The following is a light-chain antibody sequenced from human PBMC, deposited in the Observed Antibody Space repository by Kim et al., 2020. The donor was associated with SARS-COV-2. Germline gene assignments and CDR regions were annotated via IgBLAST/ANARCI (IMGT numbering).Light chain of an antibody. CDR1: SADVGRYSY. V-gene: IGLV2-8*01. CDR2: EVN. Sequence: GQSLAISCTVTSADVGRYSYVFWYQQYPKKAPKLLVYEVNKRPSGGPDRFSGSKSGNTASLTISGLQAEDEAYYHCSSYAGWNNMVFGGGTQLTVL. J-gene: IGLJ2*01. CDR3: SSYAGWNNMV.